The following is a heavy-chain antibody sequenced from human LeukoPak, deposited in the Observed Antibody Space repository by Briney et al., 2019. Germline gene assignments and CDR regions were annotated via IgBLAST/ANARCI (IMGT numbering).Heavy chain of an antibody. D-gene: IGHD6-19*01. J-gene: IGHJ4*02. CDR2: INYSGST. CDR1: GGSISSGDYY. CDR3: ARSVRGWVDY. Sequence: SQTLSLTCSVSGGSISSGDYYWSWIRQPPGKGLEWIGYINYSGSTYYNPPLKSRVTISVDRSKNQFSLKLSSVTAADTAVYYCARSVRGWVDYWGQGTLVTVSS. V-gene: IGHV4-30-2*02.